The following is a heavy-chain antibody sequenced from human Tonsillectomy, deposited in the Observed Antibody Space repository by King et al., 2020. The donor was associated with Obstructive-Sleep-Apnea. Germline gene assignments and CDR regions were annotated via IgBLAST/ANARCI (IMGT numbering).Heavy chain of an antibody. CDR3: ARDKSTTTYGLDV. D-gene: IGHD1-1*01. CDR1: GGSISSSSHY. V-gene: IGHV4-39*07. CDR2: IYYDGRT. J-gene: IGHJ6*02. Sequence: QVQLQESGPGLVKPSETLSLTCSVSGGSISSSSHYWGWIRQPPGKGLEWIGSIYYDGRTYYNPSLKSRVTISVDTSKNQFSLKLRYVTAADTAVFYCARDKSTTTYGLDVWGQGTTVTVSS.